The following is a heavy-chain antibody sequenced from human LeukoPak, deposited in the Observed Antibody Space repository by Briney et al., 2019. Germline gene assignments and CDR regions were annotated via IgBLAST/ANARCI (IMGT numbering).Heavy chain of an antibody. CDR3: ARDLNWLLFDY. CDR2: VKYDGSTT. D-gene: IGHD3/OR15-3a*01. V-gene: IGHV3-74*01. Sequence: GGSLRLSCAASGFTFSAYWMHRVRQAPGKGLVWVSRVKYDGSTTAYADSVKGRFTISRDNTRNILYLEMNSLRVEDTAVYYCARDLNWLLFDYWGQGALVTVSS. J-gene: IGHJ4*02. CDR1: GFTFSAYW.